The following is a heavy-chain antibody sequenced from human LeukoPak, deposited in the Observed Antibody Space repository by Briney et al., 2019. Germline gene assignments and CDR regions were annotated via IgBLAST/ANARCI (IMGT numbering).Heavy chain of an antibody. D-gene: IGHD2-2*01. J-gene: IGHJ6*02. Sequence: PGGSLRLSCAASGFTFSSYEFNWVRQAPGKGLEWVSYISSSGRTIFYADSVKGRFTISRDNAKNSLYLQMNSLRAEDTAVYHCARRDGDCSSTSCYAGPSYGLDVWDQGTTVTVSS. CDR1: GFTFSSYE. V-gene: IGHV3-48*03. CDR2: ISSSGRTI. CDR3: ARRDGDCSSTSCYAGPSYGLDV.